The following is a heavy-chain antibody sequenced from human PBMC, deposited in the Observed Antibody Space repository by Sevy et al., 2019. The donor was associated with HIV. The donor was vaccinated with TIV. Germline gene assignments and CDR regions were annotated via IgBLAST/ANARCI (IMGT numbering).Heavy chain of an antibody. D-gene: IGHD3-16*01. CDR3: ASVPWGQLWYSGSLGGYYYHMDV. CDR2: IYKTGST. J-gene: IGHJ6*03. Sequence: SETLSLSCSVSGGSVSSGTYYWSWIRQPPGKGLEWIGHIYKTGSTNYKLSLQSRVTISVDTSTNQFSLRLRSVTAADTAVYYCASVPWGQLWYSGSLGGYYYHMDVWGKGTTVTVSS. CDR1: GGSVSSGTYY. V-gene: IGHV4-61*01.